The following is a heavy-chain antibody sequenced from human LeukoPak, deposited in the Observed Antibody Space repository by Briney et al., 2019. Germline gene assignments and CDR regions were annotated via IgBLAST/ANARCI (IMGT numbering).Heavy chain of an antibody. Sequence: PGRSLRLSCAASGFTFSSYDMHWVRPASGTGLEWVAVIWYDGSNKYYADSVKGRFTISRDNSKNTLYLQMNSLRAEDTAVYYCATTYSAYCSSTSCYGRFDYWGQGTLVTVSS. CDR1: GFTFSSYD. J-gene: IGHJ4*02. CDR3: ATTYSAYCSSTSCYGRFDY. CDR2: IWYDGSNK. D-gene: IGHD2-2*01. V-gene: IGHV3-33*01.